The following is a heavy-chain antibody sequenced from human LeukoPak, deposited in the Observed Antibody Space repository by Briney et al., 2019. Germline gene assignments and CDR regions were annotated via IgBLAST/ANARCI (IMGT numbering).Heavy chain of an antibody. D-gene: IGHD1-26*01. J-gene: IGHJ4*02. V-gene: IGHV3-30*04. CDR2: ISYDGSNK. Sequence: PGGSLRLSCAASGFTFSSYAMHWVRQAPGKGLEWVAVISYDGSNKYYADSVKGRFTISRDNSKNTLYLQMKSLRAEDTAVYYCARDRSVGATARGYFDYWGQGTLVTVSS. CDR3: ARDRSVGATARGYFDY. CDR1: GFTFSSYA.